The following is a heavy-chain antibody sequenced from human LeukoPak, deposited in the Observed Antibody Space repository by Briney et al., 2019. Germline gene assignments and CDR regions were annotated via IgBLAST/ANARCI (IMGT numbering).Heavy chain of an antibody. Sequence: SETLSLTCAVYGGSSSGYYWSWIRQPPGKGLEWIGEINHSGSTNYNPSLKSRVTISVDTSKNQFSLKLSSVTAADTAVYYCARSYYKVWYFDLWGRGTLVTVSS. CDR1: GGSSSGYY. J-gene: IGHJ2*01. D-gene: IGHD3-10*01. CDR3: ARSYYKVWYFDL. CDR2: INHSGST. V-gene: IGHV4-34*01.